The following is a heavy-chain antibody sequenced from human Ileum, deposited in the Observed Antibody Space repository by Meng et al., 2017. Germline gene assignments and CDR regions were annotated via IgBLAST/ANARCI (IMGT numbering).Heavy chain of an antibody. CDR3: ARDLGGYYDSSGYYAGYYFDY. CDR1: GYTFTGYY. J-gene: IGHJ4*02. CDR2: INPNSGGT. V-gene: IGHV1-2*06. D-gene: IGHD3-22*01. Sequence: QVQLVQSGPEVKKPGASVKVSCKASGYTFTGYYMHWVRQAPGQGLEWMGRINPNSGGTNYAQKFQGRVTMTRDTSISTAYMELSRLRSDDTAVYYCARDLGGYYDSSGYYAGYYFDYWGQGTPVTVSS.